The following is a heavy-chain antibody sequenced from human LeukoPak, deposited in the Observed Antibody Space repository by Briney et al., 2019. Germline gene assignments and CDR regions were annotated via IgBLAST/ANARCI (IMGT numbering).Heavy chain of an antibody. CDR2: IYSGGNT. CDR1: GGSISGYY. V-gene: IGHV4-4*07. J-gene: IGHJ5*02. D-gene: IGHD1-26*01. CDR3: ARKYSGSYDWFDP. Sequence: MTSETLSLTCTVSGGSISGYYWSWIRQPAGKGLEWIGRIYSGGNTNYNPSLKSRVTMSVDTSKNQFSLKLSSVTAADTAVYYCARKYSGSYDWFDPWGQGTLVTVSS.